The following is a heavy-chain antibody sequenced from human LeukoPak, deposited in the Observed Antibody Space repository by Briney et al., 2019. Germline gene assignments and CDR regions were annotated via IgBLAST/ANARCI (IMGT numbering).Heavy chain of an antibody. V-gene: IGHV4-59*01. CDR3: ARAVAVAGNGHFQH. J-gene: IGHJ1*01. CDR2: IYDSGST. D-gene: IGHD6-19*01. CDR1: GGSISSYY. Sequence: SETLSLTCTVSGGSISSYYWSWIRQPPGKGLEWIGYIYDSGSTNYNPSLKSRVTISVDTSKNQFSLKLSSVTAADTAVYYCARAVAVAGNGHFQHWGQGTLVTVSS.